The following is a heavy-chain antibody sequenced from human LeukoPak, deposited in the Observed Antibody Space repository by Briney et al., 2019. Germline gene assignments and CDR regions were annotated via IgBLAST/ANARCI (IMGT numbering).Heavy chain of an antibody. CDR3: AREGEHDILTGHIGD. V-gene: IGHV3-30*03. Sequence: PGRSLRLSCAASGFTFSSYGMHWVRQAPGKGLEWVAVISYDGSNKYYADSVKGRFTISRDNAKNSLYLQMNSLRAEDTAVYYCAREGEHDILTGHIGDWGQGTLVTVSS. CDR1: GFTFSSYG. D-gene: IGHD3-9*01. CDR2: ISYDGSNK. J-gene: IGHJ4*02.